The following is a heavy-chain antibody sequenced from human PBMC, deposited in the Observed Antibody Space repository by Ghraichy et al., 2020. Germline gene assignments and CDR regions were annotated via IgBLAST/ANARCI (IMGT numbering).Heavy chain of an antibody. CDR3: ARSSGSYGGVIDY. Sequence: GESLNISCAASGFTLRSYSMNWVRQAPGKGLEWVSYISSSSSTIYYADSVKGRFTISRDNAKNSLYLQMNSLRDEDTAVYYCARSSGSYGGVIDYWGQGTLVTVSS. D-gene: IGHD1-26*01. CDR2: ISSSSSTI. CDR1: GFTLRSYS. J-gene: IGHJ4*02. V-gene: IGHV3-48*02.